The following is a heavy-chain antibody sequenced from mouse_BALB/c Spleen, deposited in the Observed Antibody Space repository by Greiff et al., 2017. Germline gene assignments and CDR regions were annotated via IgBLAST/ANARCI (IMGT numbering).Heavy chain of an antibody. CDR1: GFNIKDTY. J-gene: IGHJ4*01. D-gene: IGHD1-1*01. CDR3: ARAPYSSSLYAMDY. CDR2: IDPANGNT. V-gene: IGHV14-3*02. Sequence: VQLQQSGAELVKPGASVKLSCTASGFNIKDTYMHWVKQRPEQGLEWIGRIDPANGNTKYDPKFQGKATITADTSSNTAYLQLSSLTSEDTAVYYCARAPYSSSLYAMDYWGQGTSVTVSS.